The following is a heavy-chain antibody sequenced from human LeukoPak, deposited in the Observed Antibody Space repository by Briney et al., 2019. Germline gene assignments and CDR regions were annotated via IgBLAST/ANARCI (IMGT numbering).Heavy chain of an antibody. CDR2: ISSSSSSYI. V-gene: IGHV3-21*01. CDR3: ARDNGDSNLDDHFDY. J-gene: IGHJ4*02. D-gene: IGHD4-17*01. Sequence: GGSLRLSCAASGFTFSSYSMNWVRQAPGKGLEWVSSISSSSSSYIYYADSVKGRFTISRDNAKNSLYLQMNSLRAEDTAVYYCARDNGDSNLDDHFDYWGQGTLVTVSS. CDR1: GFTFSSYS.